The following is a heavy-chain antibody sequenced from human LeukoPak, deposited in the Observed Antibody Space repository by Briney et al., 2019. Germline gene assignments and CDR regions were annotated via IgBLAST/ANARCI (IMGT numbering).Heavy chain of an antibody. J-gene: IGHJ3*02. D-gene: IGHD3-22*01. V-gene: IGHV4-34*01. Sequence: SETLSLTCAVYGGSFSGYYWSWIRQPPGKGLEWIGEINHSGSTNYNPSLKSRVTISVDTSKNQFSLKLSSVTAADTAVYYCARDWYYYESSQPTGSAFDIWGQGTMVTVSS. CDR1: GGSFSGYY. CDR3: ARDWYYYESSQPTGSAFDI. CDR2: INHSGST.